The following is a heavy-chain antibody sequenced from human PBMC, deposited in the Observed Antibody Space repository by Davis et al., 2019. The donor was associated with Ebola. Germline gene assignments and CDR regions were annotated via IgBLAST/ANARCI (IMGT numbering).Heavy chain of an antibody. V-gene: IGHV4-38-2*02. CDR1: GYSISSGYY. CDR3: ARADDYSTKSDY. J-gene: IGHJ4*02. D-gene: IGHD4-11*01. Sequence: PGGSLRLSCTVSGYSISSGYYWGWIRQPPGKGLEWIGSIYHSGSTYYNPSLKSRVTISVDTSKNQFSLKLSSVTAADTAVYYCARADDYSTKSDYWGQGTLVTVSS. CDR2: IYHSGST.